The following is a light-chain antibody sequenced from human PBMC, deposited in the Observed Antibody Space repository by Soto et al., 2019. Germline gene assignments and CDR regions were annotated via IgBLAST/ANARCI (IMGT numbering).Light chain of an antibody. J-gene: IGKJ1*01. Sequence: EIVMTQSPATLSVSPGERATLSCRASQSVSSNLAWYQQKPGQAPRLLIYGASTRATGIPARFSGSGSGTEFTPTISSLQSEDFAVYYCQQYNNWPPEGTFGQGTKVDIK. CDR3: QQYNNWPPEGT. V-gene: IGKV3-15*01. CDR2: GAS. CDR1: QSVSSN.